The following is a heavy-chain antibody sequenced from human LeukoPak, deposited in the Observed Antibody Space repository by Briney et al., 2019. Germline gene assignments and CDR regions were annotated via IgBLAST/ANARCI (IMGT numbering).Heavy chain of an antibody. CDR3: ARDLTSWYSSSYGGDY. J-gene: IGHJ4*02. V-gene: IGHV1-2*06. D-gene: IGHD6-6*01. CDR2: INPNSGGT. Sequence: ASVKVSCKASGYTFTGYYMHWVRQASGQGLEWMGRINPNSGGTNYAQKFQGRVTMTRDTPISTAYMELSRLRSDDTAVYYCARDLTSWYSSSYGGDYWGQGTLVTVSS. CDR1: GYTFTGYY.